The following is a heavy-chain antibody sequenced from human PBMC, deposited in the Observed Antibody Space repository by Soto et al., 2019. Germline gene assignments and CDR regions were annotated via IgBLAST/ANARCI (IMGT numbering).Heavy chain of an antibody. CDR3: ARIASAVPDY. CDR1: GFTFSTYW. D-gene: IGHD6-13*01. Sequence: EVQLVESGGGLVQPGGSLRLSCAASGFTFSTYWMSWVRQSPGKGLEWVANIKQDGSEEYYVDSVKGRFTISRDNAKNSLYLQMNSLRAEDTAVYYCARIASAVPDYWGQGTLVTVSS. CDR2: IKQDGSEE. J-gene: IGHJ4*02. V-gene: IGHV3-7*01.